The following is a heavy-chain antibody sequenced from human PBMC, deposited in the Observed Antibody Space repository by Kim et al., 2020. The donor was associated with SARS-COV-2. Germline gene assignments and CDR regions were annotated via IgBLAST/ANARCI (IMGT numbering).Heavy chain of an antibody. D-gene: IGHD5-12*01. CDR3: ARPGNGYNINPFDY. V-gene: IGHV4-39*01. Sequence: NPSLKSRVTISVDTSKNQFSLKLSYVTAADTAVYYCARPGNGYNINPFDYWGQGTLVTVSS. J-gene: IGHJ4*02.